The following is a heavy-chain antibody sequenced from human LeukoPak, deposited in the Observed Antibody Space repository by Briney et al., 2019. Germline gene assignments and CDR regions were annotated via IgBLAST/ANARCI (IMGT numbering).Heavy chain of an antibody. J-gene: IGHJ4*02. D-gene: IGHD6-13*01. CDR1: GYIVNSFD. CDR3: ARVGAAAAGY. V-gene: IGHV1-8*01. CDR2: MNPNSGNT. Sequence: ASVKVSCKPSGYIVNSFDISWVRQAPGQGLEWMGWMNPNSGNTGHAQKFQGRVTMTRNTSISTAYMELGSLRSEDTAVYYCARVGAAAAGYWGQGTLVTVSS.